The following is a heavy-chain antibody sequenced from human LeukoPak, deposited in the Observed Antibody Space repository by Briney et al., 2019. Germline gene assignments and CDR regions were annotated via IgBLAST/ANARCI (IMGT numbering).Heavy chain of an antibody. CDR1: GFTFSSYA. CDR2: ISGSGGST. V-gene: IGHV3-23*01. D-gene: IGHD4-17*01. Sequence: GGSLRLSCAASGFTFSSYAMSWVRQAPGKGLEWASAISGSGGSTYYADSVKGRFTISRDNSKNTLYLQMNSLRAEDTAVYYCAKRYGATYYYYYMDVWGKGTTVTVSS. J-gene: IGHJ6*03. CDR3: AKRYGATYYYYYMDV.